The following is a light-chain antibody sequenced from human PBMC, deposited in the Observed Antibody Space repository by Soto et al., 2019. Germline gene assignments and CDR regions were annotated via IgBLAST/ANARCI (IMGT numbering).Light chain of an antibody. CDR1: SSDVGSYKF. CDR2: EGS. Sequence: QSALTQPASVSGSPGQSITISCTGTSSDVGSYKFVSRYQQHPGKAPKLMIYEGSKRPSGVSSRFSGSKSGNTASLTISGLQAEDEGDYHCCSYAGSSTLVFGGGTKVTVL. J-gene: IGLJ3*02. CDR3: CSYAGSSTLV. V-gene: IGLV2-23*01.